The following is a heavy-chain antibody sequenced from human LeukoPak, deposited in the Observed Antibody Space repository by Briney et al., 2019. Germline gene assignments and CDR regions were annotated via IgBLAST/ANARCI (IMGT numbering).Heavy chain of an antibody. V-gene: IGHV3-66*01. Sequence: GGSLRLSCAASGFSVSSNYMSWVRQAPGKGLECVSVIYSGGNTYYADSVKGRFTISRDKSKNTLYLQMNSLRDEDTAVYYCARKTDSGGQGDYWGPGTLVTVSS. CDR3: ARKTDSGGQGDY. CDR1: GFSVSSNY. CDR2: IYSGGNT. J-gene: IGHJ4*02. D-gene: IGHD3-22*01.